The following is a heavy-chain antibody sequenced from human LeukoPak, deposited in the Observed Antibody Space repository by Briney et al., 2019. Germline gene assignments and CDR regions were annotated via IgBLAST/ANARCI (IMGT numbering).Heavy chain of an antibody. CDR2: IYPGDSDT. Sequence: GESLKISCKGSGYSFTSYWIGWVRQMPGKGLEWMGIIYPGDSDTRYSSSFQGQVTISADKSISTAYLQWSSLKASDTAMYYCARQSEDCSGGSCYGDWFDPWGQGTLVTVSS. CDR1: GYSFTSYW. CDR3: ARQSEDCSGGSCYGDWFDP. D-gene: IGHD2-15*01. J-gene: IGHJ5*02. V-gene: IGHV5-51*01.